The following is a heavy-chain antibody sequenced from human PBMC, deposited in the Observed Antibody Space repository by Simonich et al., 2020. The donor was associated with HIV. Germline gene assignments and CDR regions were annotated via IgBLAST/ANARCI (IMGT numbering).Heavy chain of an antibody. CDR2: IIPILGIA. CDR3: ASLGAPHAFDI. V-gene: IGHV1-69*10. Sequence: QVQLVQSGAEVKKPGSSVKVSCKASGGTFSSFAISWVRQAPGQGLEWRGGIIPILGIANYAQKFQGRVTITADKSTSTAYMELSSLRSEDTAVYFCASLGAPHAFDIWGQGTMVTVSS. D-gene: IGHD3-16*01. CDR1: GGTFSSFA. J-gene: IGHJ3*02.